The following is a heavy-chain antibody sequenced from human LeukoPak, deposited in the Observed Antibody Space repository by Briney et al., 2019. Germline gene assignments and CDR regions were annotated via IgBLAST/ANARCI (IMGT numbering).Heavy chain of an antibody. J-gene: IGHJ4*02. CDR3: ARHRGTYYDY. V-gene: IGHV3-7*01. Sequence: PRGSLRLSCAASGFAFSSYWMTWVRQAPGRGLEWVANIKQDGSEKYYVDSVKGRFTVSRDNAENSLYVQMNSLRAEDTAVYYCARHRGTYYDYWGQGTLVTVSS. D-gene: IGHD1-26*01. CDR2: IKQDGSEK. CDR1: GFAFSSYW.